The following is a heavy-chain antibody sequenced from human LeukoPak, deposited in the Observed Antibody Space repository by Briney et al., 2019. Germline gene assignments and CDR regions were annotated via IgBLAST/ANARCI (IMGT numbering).Heavy chain of an antibody. D-gene: IGHD6-13*01. CDR1: GGSISSYY. Sequence: SETLSLTCTVSGGSISSYYWSWIRQPPGKGLEWIAYIYNRGSTNYNPSLKSRVTISVDTSKNQFSLKLSSVTAADTAVYYCAREAVAGYGSDALDIWGQGTMVTVSS. CDR2: IYNRGST. CDR3: AREAVAGYGSDALDI. J-gene: IGHJ3*02. V-gene: IGHV4-59*01.